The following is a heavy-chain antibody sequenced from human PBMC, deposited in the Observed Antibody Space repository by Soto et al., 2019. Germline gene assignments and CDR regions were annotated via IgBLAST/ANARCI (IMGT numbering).Heavy chain of an antibody. CDR3: ARGTRDYFDTTGPGYGMDV. V-gene: IGHV4-30-4*01. CDR2: FYDSGTS. Sequence: QVQLQESGPGLVKPSQTLSLTCTVSGDSISDVDYYWSWVRQTPREGLEWIGAFYDSGTSYYSPSLKSRMTITVDSYKNQFSLTLTSVTAADTAVYSCARGTRDYFDTTGPGYGMDVWGQGTTVTVSS. CDR1: GDSISDVDYY. J-gene: IGHJ6*02. D-gene: IGHD3-22*01.